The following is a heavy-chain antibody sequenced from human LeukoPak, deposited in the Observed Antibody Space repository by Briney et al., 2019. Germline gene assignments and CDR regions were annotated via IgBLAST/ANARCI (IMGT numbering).Heavy chain of an antibody. V-gene: IGHV1-18*01. Sequence: ASVKVSCKASGYTLTSYGISWVRQAPGQGLEWMGWISAYNGNTNYAQKLQGRVTMTTDTSTSTAYMELRSLRSDDTAVYYCASHSPAETMVRGALEYWGQGTLVTVSS. CDR2: ISAYNGNT. CDR3: ASHSPAETMVRGALEY. D-gene: IGHD3-10*01. J-gene: IGHJ4*02. CDR1: GYTLTSYG.